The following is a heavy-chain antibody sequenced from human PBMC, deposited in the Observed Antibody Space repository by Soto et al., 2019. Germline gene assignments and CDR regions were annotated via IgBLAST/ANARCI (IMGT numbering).Heavy chain of an antibody. Sequence: EVQLVESGGGLVQPGGSLRLSCEASGFTFRNYDMHWVRQGTGKGLEWVSGISAAGDPDYADSVVGRFTISRENAQNSFFLQMNSLRVGDTAVYYCARTDRDFYGLDVWGKGTRVIVSS. CDR2: ISAAGDP. CDR3: ARTDRDFYGLDV. V-gene: IGHV3-13*05. J-gene: IGHJ6*04. CDR1: GFTFRNYD.